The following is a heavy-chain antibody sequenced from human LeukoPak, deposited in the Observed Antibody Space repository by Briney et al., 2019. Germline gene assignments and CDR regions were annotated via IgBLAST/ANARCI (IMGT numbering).Heavy chain of an antibody. J-gene: IGHJ6*02. CDR3: ARETGYYPHYYYYGMDV. CDR1: GGSISSGGYY. Sequence: SETLSLTCTVSGGSISSGGYYWSWIRQHPGKGLEWFGYIYYSGSTYYNPSLKSRVTISVDTSKNQFSLKLSSVTAADTAVYYCARETGYYPHYYYYGMDVWGQGTTVTVSS. V-gene: IGHV4-31*03. D-gene: IGHD3-9*01. CDR2: IYYSGST.